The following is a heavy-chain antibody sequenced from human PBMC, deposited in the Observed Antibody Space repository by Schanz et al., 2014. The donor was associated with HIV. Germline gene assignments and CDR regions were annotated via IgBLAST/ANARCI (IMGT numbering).Heavy chain of an antibody. J-gene: IGHJ4*02. D-gene: IGHD3-22*01. CDR1: GFAFSNYA. V-gene: IGHV3-23*01. CDR2: ISASGGST. Sequence: EVQLLESGGGLVQPGGSLRLSCAASGFAFSNYAMSWVRQAPGKGLEWVSTISASGGSTYYADSVLARFTISRDNSKNTLSLQMTALRTEDTAIYYCAKPEYDSSGNSQTHFDYWGQGTLVSVSS. CDR3: AKPEYDSSGNSQTHFDY.